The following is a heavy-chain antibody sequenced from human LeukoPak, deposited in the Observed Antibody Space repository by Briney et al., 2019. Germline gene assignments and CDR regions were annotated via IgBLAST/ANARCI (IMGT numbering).Heavy chain of an antibody. J-gene: IGHJ4*02. CDR1: GGSFSGYY. CDR2: INHSGST. Sequence: PSETLSLTCAVYGGSFSGYYWSWIRQPPGKGLEWIGEINHSGSTNYNPSLKSRVTISVDTSKNQFSLKLSSVTAADTAVYYCARGSDYDSSGYPFDYWGQRTLVTVSS. CDR3: ARGSDYDSSGYPFDY. V-gene: IGHV4-34*01. D-gene: IGHD3-22*01.